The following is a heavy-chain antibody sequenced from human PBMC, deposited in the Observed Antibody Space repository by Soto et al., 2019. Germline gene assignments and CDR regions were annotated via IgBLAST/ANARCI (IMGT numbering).Heavy chain of an antibody. CDR1: GFTFSSYG. Sequence: GGSLRLSCAASGFTFSSYGMHWVRQAPGKGLEWVAVIWYDGSNKYYADSVKGRFTISGDNSKNTLYLQMNSLRAEDTAVYYCATNPPARDHLFHGDYVSLDYWGQGTLVTVSS. V-gene: IGHV3-33*01. D-gene: IGHD4-17*01. CDR3: ATNPPARDHLFHGDYVSLDY. J-gene: IGHJ4*02. CDR2: IWYDGSNK.